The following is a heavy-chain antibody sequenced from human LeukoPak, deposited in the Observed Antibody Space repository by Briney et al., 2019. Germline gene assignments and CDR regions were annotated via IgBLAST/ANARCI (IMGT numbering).Heavy chain of an antibody. Sequence: SETLSLTCTVSGVSISSYYWRWIRQPPGKGLVWIGYIYYSGTTNYNTSLKSQVTISVDTSKNQFSLKLSSVTAADTAGYYCARGVYIAAAQYGYWGEGALVTVSS. CDR3: ARGVYIAAAQYGY. V-gene: IGHV4-59*01. CDR1: GVSISSYY. CDR2: IYYSGTT. D-gene: IGHD6-13*01. J-gene: IGHJ4*02.